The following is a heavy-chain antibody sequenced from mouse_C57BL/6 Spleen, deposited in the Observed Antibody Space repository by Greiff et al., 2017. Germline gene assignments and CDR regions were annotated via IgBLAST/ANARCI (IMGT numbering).Heavy chain of an antibody. CDR2: IDPSDSYT. D-gene: IGHD1-1*01. Sequence: QLQQPGAELVKPGASVKLSCKASGYTFTSYWMQWVKQRPGQGLEWIGEIDPSDSYTNYNQKFKGKATLTVDTSSSTAYMQLSSLTSEDSAVYYCARPGSSYGYYFDYWGQGTTLTVSS. CDR3: ARPGSSYGYYFDY. V-gene: IGHV1-50*01. CDR1: GYTFTSYW. J-gene: IGHJ2*01.